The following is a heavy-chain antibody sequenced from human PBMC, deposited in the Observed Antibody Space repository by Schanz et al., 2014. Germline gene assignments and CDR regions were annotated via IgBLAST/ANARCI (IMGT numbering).Heavy chain of an antibody. D-gene: IGHD3-16*01. Sequence: EVQLVESGGGLVQPGGSLRLSCAASGFSFSSYWMSWVRQAPGKGLEWVANIILDGSEKYYVGSVKGRFTISRDNTKNSLYLQLTSLRAEDTAVYYCAKHRHYADNNGYPGIDYWGQGTLVTVSS. CDR3: AKHRHYADNNGYPGIDY. J-gene: IGHJ4*02. CDR1: GFSFSSYW. V-gene: IGHV3-7*03. CDR2: IILDGSEK.